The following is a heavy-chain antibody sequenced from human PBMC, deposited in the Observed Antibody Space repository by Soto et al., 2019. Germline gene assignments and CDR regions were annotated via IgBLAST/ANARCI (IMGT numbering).Heavy chain of an antibody. V-gene: IGHV3-23*01. D-gene: IGHD6-19*01. Sequence: PGGSLRLSCAASGFIFSSYAMSWVRQAPGKGLEWVSAISGSGGSTYYADSVKGRFTISRDNSKNTLYLQMNSLRAEDTAVYYCAKDREGSGWYRNFDYWGQGTLVTAPQ. CDR2: ISGSGGST. CDR1: GFIFSSYA. CDR3: AKDREGSGWYRNFDY. J-gene: IGHJ4*02.